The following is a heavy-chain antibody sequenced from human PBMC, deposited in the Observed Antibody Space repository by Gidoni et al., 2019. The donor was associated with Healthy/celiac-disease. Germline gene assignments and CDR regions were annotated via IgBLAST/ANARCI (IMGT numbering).Heavy chain of an antibody. CDR1: GFTFSNAW. V-gene: IGHV3-15*01. Sequence: EVQLVESGGGLVKPGGSLRLSCAASGFTFSNAWMSWVRQAPGKGLEWVGRIKSKTDGGTTDYAAPVKGRFTISRDDSKNTLYLQMNSLKTEDTAVYYCTTAVRGSSGYFDYWGQGTLVTVSS. CDR2: IKSKTDGGTT. CDR3: TTAVRGSSGYFDY. J-gene: IGHJ4*02. D-gene: IGHD6-6*01.